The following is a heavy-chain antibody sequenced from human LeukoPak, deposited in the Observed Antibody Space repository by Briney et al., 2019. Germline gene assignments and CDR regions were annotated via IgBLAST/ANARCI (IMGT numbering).Heavy chain of an antibody. V-gene: IGHV1-69*02. CDR2: IIPILGIA. CDR1: GGTFSSYT. D-gene: IGHD4-23*01. CDR3: ARATVVTQLDY. Sequence: ASVKVSCKASGGTFSSYTISWVRQAPGQGLEWMGRIIPILGIANYAQKFQGRVTITADKSTSTAHMELSSLRSEDTAVYYCARATVVTQLDYWGQGTLVTVSS. J-gene: IGHJ4*02.